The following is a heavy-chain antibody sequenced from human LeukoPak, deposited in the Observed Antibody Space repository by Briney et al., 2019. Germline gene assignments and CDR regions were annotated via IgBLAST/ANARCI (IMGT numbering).Heavy chain of an antibody. CDR3: ARVGIRGIVGAATHY. J-gene: IGHJ4*02. CDR2: IIPIFGTA. CDR1: GGTFSSYA. Sequence: ASVKVSCKTSGGTFSSYAISWVRQAPGQGLEWMGGIIPIFGTANYAQKFQGRVTITADESTSTAYMELSSLRSEDTAVYYCARVGIRGIVGAATHYWGQGTLVTVSS. V-gene: IGHV1-69*13. D-gene: IGHD1-26*01.